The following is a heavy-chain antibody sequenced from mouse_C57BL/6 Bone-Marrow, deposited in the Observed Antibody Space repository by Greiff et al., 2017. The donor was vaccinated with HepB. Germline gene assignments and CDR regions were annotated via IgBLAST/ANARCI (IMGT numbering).Heavy chain of an antibody. Sequence: EVNLVESGGGLVQSGRSLRLSCATSGFTFSDFYMAWVRQAPGKGLEWIAASRNKANDYTTEYSASVKGRFIVSRDTSQSILYLQMSALRAEDTAIYYCARDGSSSYAMDYWGQGTSVTVSS. CDR1: GFTFSDFY. D-gene: IGHD1-1*01. CDR3: ARDGSSSYAMDY. CDR2: SRNKANDYTT. J-gene: IGHJ4*01. V-gene: IGHV7-1*01.